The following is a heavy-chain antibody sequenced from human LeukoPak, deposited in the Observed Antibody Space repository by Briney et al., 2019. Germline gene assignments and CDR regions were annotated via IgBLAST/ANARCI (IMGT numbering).Heavy chain of an antibody. D-gene: IGHD3-10*01. J-gene: IGHJ4*02. V-gene: IGHV6-1*01. CDR3: AREVNMVLGR. CDR2: TYYISKWNN. Sequence: SSQTLSLTCAISGDSVSSNSATWTWIRQSPSRGLEWLGRTYYISKWNNDYAVSVKSRITINPDTSKNQFSLQLKSVTPEDTAVYYCAREVNMVLGRWGQGTQVTVSS. CDR1: GDSVSSNSAT.